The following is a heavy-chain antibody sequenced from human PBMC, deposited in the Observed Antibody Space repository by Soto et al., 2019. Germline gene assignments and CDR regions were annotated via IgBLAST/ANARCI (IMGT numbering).Heavy chain of an antibody. CDR2: INHSGGT. CDR3: ARGSVDTVDSSGFYEY. D-gene: IGHD3-22*01. Sequence: SETLSLTCAVYGGSFSAYYWSWIRQPPGKGLEWIGEINHSGGTSYNPSLKSRVTISVDTSKSQFSLKLTSVTAADRAVYYCARGSVDTVDSSGFYEYWCQGTPVTVSS. CDR1: GGSFSAYY. V-gene: IGHV4-34*01. J-gene: IGHJ4*02.